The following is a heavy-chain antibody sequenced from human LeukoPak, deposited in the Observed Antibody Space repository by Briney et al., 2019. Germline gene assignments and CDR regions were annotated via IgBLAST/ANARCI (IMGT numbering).Heavy chain of an antibody. D-gene: IGHD3-10*01. CDR2: ISAYNGNT. J-gene: IGHJ4*02. CDR3: ARAIWFGELLSYYFDY. V-gene: IGHV1-18*01. CDR1: GYTFTSYG. Sequence: ASVKVSCKASGYTFTSYGISWVRQAPGQGLEWMGWISAYNGNTNYAQKLQGRVTMTTDTSTSTAYMELRSLRSDDTVVYYCARAIWFGELLSYYFDYWGQGTLVTVSS.